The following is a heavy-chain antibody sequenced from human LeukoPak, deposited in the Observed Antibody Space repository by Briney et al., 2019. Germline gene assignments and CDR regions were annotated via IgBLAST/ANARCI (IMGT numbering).Heavy chain of an antibody. J-gene: IGHJ3*02. CDR3: AKDQGYSSAWYSRDGFDM. CDR1: GFSFSSYA. D-gene: IGHD6-19*01. Sequence: GGSLRLSCAASGFSFSSYAMSWVRQAPGKGLEWVSAISKSGDSTFYADSVKGRFTISRDNSQNTLYVQMNSLRAEDTAVYYCAKDQGYSSAWYSRDGFDMWGQGTMVTVSS. CDR2: ISKSGDST. V-gene: IGHV3-23*01.